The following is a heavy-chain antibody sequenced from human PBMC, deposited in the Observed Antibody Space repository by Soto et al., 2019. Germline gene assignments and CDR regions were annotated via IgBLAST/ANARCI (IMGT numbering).Heavy chain of an antibody. J-gene: IGHJ6*03. CDR1: GGSISSYY. D-gene: IGHD2-2*01. CDR2: IYYSGST. CDR3: ARAPLKGQPDCSSTSCYGLRYYYYMDV. V-gene: IGHV4-59*01. Sequence: SETLSLTCTVSGGSISSYYWSWIRQPPGKGLEWIGYIYYSGSTNYNPSFKSRVTISVDTSKNQFSLKLSSVTAADTAVYYCARAPLKGQPDCSSTSCYGLRYYYYMDVWGKGTTVTVSS.